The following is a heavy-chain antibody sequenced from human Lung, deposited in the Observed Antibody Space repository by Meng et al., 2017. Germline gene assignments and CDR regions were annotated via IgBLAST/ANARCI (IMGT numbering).Heavy chain of an antibody. CDR1: GFTFSSYS. CDR3: ARGRVVVAATPSDY. J-gene: IGHJ4*02. CDR2: ISSSST. D-gene: IGHD2-15*01. Sequence: EVQLVESGGGLVKPGVSLRLSRAASGFTFSSYSMNWVLQAPGKGLEWVSSISSSSTYADSVKGRFTISRDNAKNSLYLQMNSLRAEDTAVYYCARGRVVVAATPSDYWGQGTLVTVSS. V-gene: IGHV3-21*01.